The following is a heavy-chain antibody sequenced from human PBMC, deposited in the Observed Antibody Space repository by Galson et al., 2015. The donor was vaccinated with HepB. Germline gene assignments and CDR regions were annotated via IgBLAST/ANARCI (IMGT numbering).Heavy chain of an antibody. CDR1: GFTFSSYG. CDR3: AKDGIAVAGKFDY. V-gene: IGHV3-30*18. Sequence: SLRLSCAASGFTFSSYGMHWVRQAPGKGLEWVAVISYDGSNKYYADSVKGRFTISRDNSKNTLYLQMNSLRAEDTAVYYCAKDGIAVAGKFDYWGQGTLVTVSS. CDR2: ISYDGSNK. J-gene: IGHJ4*02. D-gene: IGHD6-19*01.